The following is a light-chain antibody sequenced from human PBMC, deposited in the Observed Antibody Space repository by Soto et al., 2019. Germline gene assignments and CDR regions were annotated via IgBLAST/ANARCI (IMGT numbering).Light chain of an antibody. CDR1: SSDVGAYNY. CDR3: SSFTSTTTPVI. J-gene: IGLJ2*01. Sequence: QPVLTQPASVSGSPGQSITISCTGTSSDVGAYNYVSWYQQHPGKAPKLMIYEVSHRPPGVSNRFSGSKSGNTASLTISGLQAEDEADYYCSSFTSTTTPVIFGGGTKLTVL. V-gene: IGLV2-14*01. CDR2: EVS.